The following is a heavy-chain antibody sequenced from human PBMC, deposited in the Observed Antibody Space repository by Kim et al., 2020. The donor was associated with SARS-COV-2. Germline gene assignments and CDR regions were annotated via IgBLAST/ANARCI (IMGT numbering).Heavy chain of an antibody. CDR1: GFTFNDYE. CDR3: ARGAISSSDWYYFDY. J-gene: IGHJ4*02. D-gene: IGHD6-19*01. CDR2: ISSSGSTI. Sequence: GGSLRLSCAASGFTFNDYEMNWVRQAPGKGLEWVSYISSSGSTIDYADSVKGRFTISRDNAKNSLYLQMNRLRAEDTAVYYCARGAISSSDWYYFDYWSQGTPVTVSS. V-gene: IGHV3-48*03.